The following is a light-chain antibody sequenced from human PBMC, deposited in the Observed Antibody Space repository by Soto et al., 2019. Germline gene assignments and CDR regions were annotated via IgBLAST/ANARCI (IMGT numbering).Light chain of an antibody. J-gene: IGKJ2*01. V-gene: IGKV3-20*01. Sequence: EIVLTQSPGTLSLSPGERATLSCRASQSLSGNYLAWYQQKPGQAPRLLIVGVSSRATGIPDRFSGSGSGTDFTLTINRLEPEDFAVYYCHHYGSSPYTFGLGTKLEIK. CDR1: QSLSGNY. CDR3: HHYGSSPYT. CDR2: GVS.